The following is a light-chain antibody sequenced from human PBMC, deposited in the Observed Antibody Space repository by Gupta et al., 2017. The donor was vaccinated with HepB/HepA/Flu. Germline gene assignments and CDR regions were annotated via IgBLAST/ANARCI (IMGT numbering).Light chain of an antibody. V-gene: IGKV1-39*01. CDR3: QQTYLTPLT. Sequence: DIQMTQSPSSLVASVGDRVTITCRASRTISNYLNWYQQKPGRAPNLLIYGASGLQNGVPSRFSGRGSETEFTLTIRSLQPEDVATYYCQQTYLTPLTFGGGTNVEIK. CDR1: RTISNY. J-gene: IGKJ4*01. CDR2: GAS.